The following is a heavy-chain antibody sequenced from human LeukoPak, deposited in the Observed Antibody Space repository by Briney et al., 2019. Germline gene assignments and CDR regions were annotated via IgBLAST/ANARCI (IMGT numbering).Heavy chain of an antibody. V-gene: IGHV3-11*04. CDR3: ARVTGSPYSFYYSYYMDV. J-gene: IGHJ6*03. CDR1: GFTFSDYY. D-gene: IGHD2-21*01. CDR2: ISSSGSTI. Sequence: PGGSLRLSCAASGFTFSDYYMSWIRQAPGKGLEWVSYISSSGSTIYYADSVKGRFTISRDNAKNSLYLQMNSLRAEDTAVYYCARVTGSPYSFYYSYYMDVWGKGTTVTVSS.